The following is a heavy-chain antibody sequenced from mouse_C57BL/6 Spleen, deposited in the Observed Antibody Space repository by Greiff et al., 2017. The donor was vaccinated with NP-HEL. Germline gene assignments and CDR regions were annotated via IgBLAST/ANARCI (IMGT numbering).Heavy chain of an antibody. D-gene: IGHD3-1*01. CDR3: AGWLRLHAWFAY. V-gene: IGHV1-42*01. CDR1: GYSFTGYY. Sequence: EVQLQQSGPELVKPGASVKISCKASGYSFTGYYMNWVKQSPEKSLEWIGEINPSTGGTTYNQKFKAKATLTVDKSSSTAYMQLKSLTSADSAVYYCAGWLRLHAWFAYWGPGTLVTVSA. CDR2: INPSTGGT. J-gene: IGHJ3*01.